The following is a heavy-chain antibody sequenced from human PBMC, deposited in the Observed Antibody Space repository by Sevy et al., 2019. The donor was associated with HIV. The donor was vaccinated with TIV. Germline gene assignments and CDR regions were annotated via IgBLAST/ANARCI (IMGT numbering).Heavy chain of an antibody. CDR3: VRNGGAYDSGFDP. J-gene: IGHJ5*02. CDR2: IRSSGSDI. V-gene: IGHV3-48*03. D-gene: IGHD3-22*01. CDR1: GFTFSNYD. Sequence: GGSLRLSCVASGFTFSNYDMNWVRQAPGKGLEWVSKIRSSGSDIYYADSVKGRFTISIDNAKDSLNLQMNSLRAEDTAVYYCVRNGGAYDSGFDPWGQGTLVTVSS.